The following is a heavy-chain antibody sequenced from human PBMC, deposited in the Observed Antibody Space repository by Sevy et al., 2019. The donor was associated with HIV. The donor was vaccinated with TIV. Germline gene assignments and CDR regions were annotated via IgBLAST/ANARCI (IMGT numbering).Heavy chain of an antibody. D-gene: IGHD3-10*01. CDR2: ISAYNGNT. CDR3: ARDDPCDYGSGGPVPLFDC. V-gene: IGHV1-18*01. J-gene: IGHJ4*02. CDR1: GYAFTNYG. Sequence: ASVKVSCKSSGYAFTNYGISWIRQAPGQGLEWMGWISAYNGNTNHTQNLQGRVTMTTDTSTSTAYMELRSLLSDGTAVDFCARDDPCDYGSGGPVPLFDCWGQGTLVTVSS.